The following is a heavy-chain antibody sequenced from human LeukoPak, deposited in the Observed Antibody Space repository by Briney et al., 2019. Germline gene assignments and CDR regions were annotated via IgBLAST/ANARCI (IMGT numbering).Heavy chain of an antibody. CDR1: GFTFSSYA. CDR2: ISYDGSNK. CDR3: ARDPGSGYYDSSGQAVGGDY. V-gene: IGHV3-30-3*01. Sequence: GSLRLSCAASGFTFSSYAMHWVRQAPGKGLEWVAVISYDGSNKYYADSVKGRFTISRDNSKNTLYLQMNSLRAEDTAVYYCARDPGSGYYDSSGQAVGGDYWGQGTLVTVSS. J-gene: IGHJ4*02. D-gene: IGHD3-22*01.